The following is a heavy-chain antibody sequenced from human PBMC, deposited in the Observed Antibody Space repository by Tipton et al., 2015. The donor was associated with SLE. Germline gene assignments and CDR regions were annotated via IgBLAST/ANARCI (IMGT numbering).Heavy chain of an antibody. D-gene: IGHD3-10*01. CDR1: GGSISSDFYY. CDR3: ARVGFGAPDYSYYYMDV. Sequence: TLSLTCTVSGGSISSDFYYWSWFRQPAGKGLEWIGRIYTSESTNYNPSLKSRVTISIDTSKNQFSLKLSSVTAADTAVYYCARVGFGAPDYSYYYMDVWGKGTTVTVSS. CDR2: IYTSEST. J-gene: IGHJ6*03. V-gene: IGHV4-61*02.